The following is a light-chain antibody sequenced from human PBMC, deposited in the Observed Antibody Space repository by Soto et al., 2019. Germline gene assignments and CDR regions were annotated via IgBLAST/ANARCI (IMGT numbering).Light chain of an antibody. J-gene: IGKJ3*01. CDR1: QSVGSF. CDR2: DAY. V-gene: IGKV3-11*01. CDR3: QQRDNWPPFT. Sequence: DIVLTQSPASLSLSPGERATLSCWASQSVGSFLAWYQHKPGQAPRLLIYDAYKRATGIPVRFSGSGSGTDFTLTISSLEPEDFAVYYCQQRDNWPPFTFGPGTRVDI.